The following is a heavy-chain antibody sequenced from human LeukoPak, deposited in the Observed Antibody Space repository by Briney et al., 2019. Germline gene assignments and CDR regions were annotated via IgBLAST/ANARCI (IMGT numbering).Heavy chain of an antibody. CDR2: ISSSSSYI. J-gene: IGHJ4*02. D-gene: IGHD6-13*01. CDR3: ARDLEGSSWYYGY. Sequence: GGSLRLSCAASGFTFSSYSMNWVRQAPGKGLEWVLSISSSSSYIYYADSVKGRFTISRDNAKNSLYLQMNSLRAEDTAVYYCARDLEGSSWYYGYWGQGTLVTVSS. V-gene: IGHV3-21*01. CDR1: GFTFSSYS.